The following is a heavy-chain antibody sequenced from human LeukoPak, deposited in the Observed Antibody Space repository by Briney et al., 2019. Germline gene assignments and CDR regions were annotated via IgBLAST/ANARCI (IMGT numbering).Heavy chain of an antibody. Sequence: GGSLRLSCAASGFTVSSNYMSWVRQAPGKGLEWVSVIYSGGSTYYADSAKGRFTISRHNSKNTLYLQMNSLRAEDTAVYYCARGIEMATIPYYYYGMDVWGHGTTVTVSS. J-gene: IGHJ6*02. CDR1: GFTVSSNY. CDR3: ARGIEMATIPYYYYGMDV. V-gene: IGHV3-53*04. D-gene: IGHD5-24*01. CDR2: IYSGGST.